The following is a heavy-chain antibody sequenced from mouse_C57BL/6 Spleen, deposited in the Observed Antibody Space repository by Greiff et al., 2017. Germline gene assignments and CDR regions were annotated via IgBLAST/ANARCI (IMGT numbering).Heavy chain of an antibody. V-gene: IGHV1-18*01. D-gene: IGHD1-1*01. Sequence: VQLQQSGPELVKPGASVKIPCKASGYTFTDYNMDWVKQSHGKSLEWIGDINPNNGGTIYTQKFKGKATLTVDQSSSTAYMELRSLTSEDTAVYYCARSGITTVVEGWYFDVWGTGTTVTVSS. CDR2: INPNNGGT. CDR3: ARSGITTVVEGWYFDV. CDR1: GYTFTDYN. J-gene: IGHJ1*03.